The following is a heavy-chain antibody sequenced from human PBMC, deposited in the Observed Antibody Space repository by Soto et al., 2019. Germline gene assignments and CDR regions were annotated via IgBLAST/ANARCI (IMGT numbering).Heavy chain of an antibody. V-gene: IGHV1-18*01. CDR2: ISAYNGNT. CDR1: GYTFTSYG. Sequence: ASVKVSCKASGYTFTSYGISWVRQAPGQGLEWMGWISAYNGNTNYAQKLQGRVTMTTDTSTRTAYMELRSLRSDDTAVYYCARGTYYYDSSGPYYFDYWGQGTLVTVSS. D-gene: IGHD3-22*01. CDR3: ARGTYYYDSSGPYYFDY. J-gene: IGHJ4*02.